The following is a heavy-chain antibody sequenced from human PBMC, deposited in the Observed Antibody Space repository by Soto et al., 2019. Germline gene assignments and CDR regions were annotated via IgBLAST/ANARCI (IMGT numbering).Heavy chain of an antibody. CDR1: GFTFSSYW. V-gene: IGHV3-7*01. Sequence: EVQLVESGGGLVQPGGSLRLSCAASGFTFSSYWMSWVRQAPGKGLEWVANIKQDGSEKYYVDSVKGRFTISRDNAKNSLYLQMNSLRAEDTAVYYCARAIHKQTPSTYWYFDLWGRGTLVTVSS. J-gene: IGHJ2*01. CDR3: ARAIHKQTPSTYWYFDL. CDR2: IKQDGSEK.